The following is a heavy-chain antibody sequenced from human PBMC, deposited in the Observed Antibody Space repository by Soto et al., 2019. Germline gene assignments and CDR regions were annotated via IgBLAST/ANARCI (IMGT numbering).Heavy chain of an antibody. J-gene: IGHJ4*02. CDR3: AKDIYSSSSGQDY. D-gene: IGHD6-6*01. CDR1: GFTFDDYA. V-gene: IGHV3-9*01. Sequence: EVQLVESGGGLVQPGRSLRLSRAASGFTFDDYAMHWVRQAPGKGLEWVSGISWNGGNIGYADSVKGRFTISRDNAKNSLFLQMNSLRADDTALYFCAKDIYSSSSGQDYWGQGTPVTVSS. CDR2: ISWNGGNI.